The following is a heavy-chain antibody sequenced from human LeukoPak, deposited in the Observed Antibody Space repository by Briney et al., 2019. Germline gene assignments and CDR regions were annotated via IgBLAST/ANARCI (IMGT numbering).Heavy chain of an antibody. Sequence: GGSLRLSCAASGFTFSSYAMSWVRQAPGKGLEWVSAISGSGGSTYYADSVKGRFTISRDNSKDTLYLQMNSLRAEDTAVYYCAKDSSSWTQPNDYWGQGTLVTVSS. CDR3: AKDSSSWTQPNDY. J-gene: IGHJ4*02. CDR1: GFTFSSYA. D-gene: IGHD6-13*01. V-gene: IGHV3-23*01. CDR2: ISGSGGST.